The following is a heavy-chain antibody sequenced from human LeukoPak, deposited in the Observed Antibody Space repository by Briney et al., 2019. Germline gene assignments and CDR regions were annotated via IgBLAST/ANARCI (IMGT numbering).Heavy chain of an antibody. CDR1: GFTFSSYW. Sequence: GGSLRLSCAASGFTFSSYWMSWVRQAPGKGLEWVSSISGSGATTYYADSVKGRFTISRDNSKNTLYLQKNSLRAEDTAVYYCAKGTVWGVRAFDIWGQGTMVTVSS. CDR3: AKGTVWGVRAFDI. J-gene: IGHJ3*02. CDR2: ISGSGATT. D-gene: IGHD7-27*01. V-gene: IGHV3-23*01.